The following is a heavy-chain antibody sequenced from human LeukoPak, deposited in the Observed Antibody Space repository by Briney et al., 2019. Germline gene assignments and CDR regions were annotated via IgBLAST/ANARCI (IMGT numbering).Heavy chain of an antibody. V-gene: IGHV1-46*01. CDR1: GYTFTSYY. CDR3: ARDYASPTAVVTGYGMDV. J-gene: IGHJ6*02. CDR2: INPSGGST. Sequence: GASVKVSCKASGYTFTSYYMHWVRQAPGQGLEWMGIINPSGGSTSYAQKFQGRVTMTRDTSTSTVYMELSSLRSEDTAVYYCARDYASPTAVVTGYGMDVWGQGTTVTVSS. D-gene: IGHD5-18*01.